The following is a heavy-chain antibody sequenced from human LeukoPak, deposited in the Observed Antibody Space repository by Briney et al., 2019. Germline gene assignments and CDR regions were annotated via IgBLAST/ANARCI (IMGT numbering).Heavy chain of an antibody. J-gene: IGHJ4*02. CDR1: GYTFTSYA. CDR2: INAGNGNT. D-gene: IGHD1-26*01. V-gene: IGHV1-3*03. CDR3: ARGLTVGATTFDY. Sequence: GASVKVSCKASGYTFTSYAMHWVRQAPGQRLEWMGWINAGNGNTKYSQEFQGRVTITRDTSASTAYMELSSLRSEDIAVYYWARGLTVGATTFDYWGQGTLVTVSS.